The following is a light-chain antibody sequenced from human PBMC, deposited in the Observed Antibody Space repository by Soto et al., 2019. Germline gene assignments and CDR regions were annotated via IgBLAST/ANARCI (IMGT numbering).Light chain of an antibody. CDR3: FSYVGSSTFV. Sequence: QSVLTQPASVSGSPGQSITISCTGTSSDVGNYNLVSWYQQHPGKAPKLMIYDVTKWPSGVSNRFSGSKSGNTASLTISGLHAEDEADYYCFSYVGSSTFVFGTGTKLTVL. CDR1: SSDVGNYNL. J-gene: IGLJ1*01. CDR2: DVT. V-gene: IGLV2-23*02.